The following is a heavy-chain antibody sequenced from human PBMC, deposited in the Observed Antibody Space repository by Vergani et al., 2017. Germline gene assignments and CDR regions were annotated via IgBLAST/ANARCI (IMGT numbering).Heavy chain of an antibody. CDR2: ITAIGSA. J-gene: IGHJ4*02. Sequence: QVHLQQRGAGVLKPSETLSLTCGVIGGSLSGYFWSWSRQSPGRGLEWIGEITAIGSAKYSSSATSRVTISVDTSRGEFTLTVTSVTAADTGLYFCAGRRPRLNLGSKSNAGTFDSWGEGTLVTVSS. D-gene: IGHD3-10*01. V-gene: IGHV4-34*02. CDR3: AGRRPRLNLGSKSNAGTFDS. CDR1: GGSLSGYF.